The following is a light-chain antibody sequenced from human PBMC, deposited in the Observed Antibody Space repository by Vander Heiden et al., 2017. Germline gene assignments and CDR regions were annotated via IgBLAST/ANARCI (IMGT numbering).Light chain of an antibody. V-gene: IGKV1-33*01. J-gene: IGKJ1*01. Sequence: DIQMTQSPSSLSASVGDRVTITCQASQDISNYLNWYQLKPGKAPKLLIYDASNLETGVPSRFSGSGSGTDFSFTISSLQPEDIATYYWQQDDNLWTFGQGTKVEIK. CDR3: QQDDNLWT. CDR2: DAS. CDR1: QDISNY.